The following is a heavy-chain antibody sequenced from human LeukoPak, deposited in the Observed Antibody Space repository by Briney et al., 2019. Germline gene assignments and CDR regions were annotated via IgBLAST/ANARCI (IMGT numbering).Heavy chain of an antibody. V-gene: IGHV4-59*08. CDR3: ARLASGSYGPLTPFDY. J-gene: IGHJ4*02. CDR1: GGSISSYY. Sequence: SETLSLTCTVSGGSISSYYWSWIRQPPGKGLEWIGDIYYSGSTNYNPSLKSRVTISVDTSKNQFSLRLSSVTAADTAVYYSARLASGSYGPLTPFDYWGQGTLVTVSS. CDR2: IYYSGST. D-gene: IGHD1-26*01.